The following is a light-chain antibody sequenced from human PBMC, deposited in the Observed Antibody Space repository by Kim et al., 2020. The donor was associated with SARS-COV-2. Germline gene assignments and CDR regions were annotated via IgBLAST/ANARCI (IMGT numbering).Light chain of an antibody. CDR3: SSYTSSSTYV. Sequence: GQSITISCTGTSSDVDGYNYVSWYQQHPGKAPKVMIYDVSKRPSGVSNRFSGSKSGNTASLTISGLQAEDEADYYCSSYTSSSTYVFGTGTKVTVL. CDR1: SSDVDGYNY. CDR2: DVS. V-gene: IGLV2-14*04. J-gene: IGLJ1*01.